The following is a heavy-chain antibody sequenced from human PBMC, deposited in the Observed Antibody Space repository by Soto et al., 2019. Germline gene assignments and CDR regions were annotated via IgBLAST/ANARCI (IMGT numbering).Heavy chain of an antibody. Sequence: QVQLVQSGAEVKKPGSSVKVSCKASGGTFSSCTISWVRQAPGQGLEWMGRIIPILGIANYAQKFQGRVTITADKSTSTAYMELSSLRSEDTAVYYCASDVWSPENYYMDVWGKGTTVTVSS. CDR2: IIPILGIA. V-gene: IGHV1-69*02. D-gene: IGHD2-2*01. CDR1: GGTFSSCT. J-gene: IGHJ6*03. CDR3: ASDVWSPENYYMDV.